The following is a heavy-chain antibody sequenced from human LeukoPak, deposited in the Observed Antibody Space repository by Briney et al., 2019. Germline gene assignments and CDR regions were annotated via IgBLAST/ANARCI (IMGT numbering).Heavy chain of an antibody. CDR2: IYYSGST. D-gene: IGHD1-1*01. Sequence: PSETLSLTCSVSGGSISSYYWGWIRQPPGKGLEWIGSIYYSGSTYYNPSLRSRVTISVDTSKNQFSLKLSSVTAADTAVYYCARRAGNDAFDIWGQGTMVTVSS. CDR3: ARRAGNDAFDI. CDR1: GGSISSYY. J-gene: IGHJ3*02. V-gene: IGHV4-39*01.